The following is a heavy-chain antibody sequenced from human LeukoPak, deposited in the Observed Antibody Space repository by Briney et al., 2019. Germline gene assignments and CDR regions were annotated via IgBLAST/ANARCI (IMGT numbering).Heavy chain of an antibody. CDR2: ISSDGSST. CDR3: ASRIPYDSSSY. CDR1: GLTFSSYW. D-gene: IGHD3-22*01. Sequence: GGSLRLSCAASGLTFSSYWMHWVRQAPGKGLVWVSRISSDGSSTDYADSVKSRFTISRDSAKNTLYLQMNSLRAEDTAVYYCASRIPYDSSSYWGQGTLVTVSS. V-gene: IGHV3-74*01. J-gene: IGHJ4*02.